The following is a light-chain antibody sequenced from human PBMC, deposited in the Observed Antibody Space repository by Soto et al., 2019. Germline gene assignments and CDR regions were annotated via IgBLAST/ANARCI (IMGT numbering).Light chain of an antibody. CDR2: GAS. CDR1: QTVSSTY. CDR3: QQYGVTPPNT. Sequence: EIVLTQSPGTLSLSPGERATLSCRASQTVSSTYLAWFQQKPGQAPRLLIYGASTRATGIPDRFSGSGSGTDFTLTSSGLEPEDFALYYCQQYGVTPPNTFGGGTKVDIK. J-gene: IGKJ4*01. V-gene: IGKV3-20*01.